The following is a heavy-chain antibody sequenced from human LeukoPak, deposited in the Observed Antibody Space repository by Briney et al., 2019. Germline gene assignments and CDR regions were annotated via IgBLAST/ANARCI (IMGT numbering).Heavy chain of an antibody. D-gene: IGHD2-15*01. V-gene: IGHV3-23*01. J-gene: IGHJ4*02. CDR3: AKGGYCSGGSCYPYYFDY. CDR1: GFTFSSYA. CDR2: ISGSGGST. Sequence: GGSLRLSCAASGFTFSSYAMRWVRQAPGKGLEWVSAISGSGGSTYYADSVKGRFTISRDNSKNTLYLQMNSLRAEDTAVYYCAKGGYCSGGSCYPYYFDYWGQGTLVTVSS.